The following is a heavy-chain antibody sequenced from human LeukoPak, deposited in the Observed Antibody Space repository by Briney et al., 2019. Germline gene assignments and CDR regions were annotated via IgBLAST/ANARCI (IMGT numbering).Heavy chain of an antibody. J-gene: IGHJ4*02. Sequence: SETLSLTCTVSGYSISSGYYWGWIRPPPGKGLEWIGSIYHSGRTFYNPSLKSRVTISVDTSKNQFSLKLTSVTAADTAVYYCARRGFSSWIPYDYWGQGTLVTVSS. V-gene: IGHV4-38-2*02. D-gene: IGHD6-13*01. CDR3: ARRGFSSWIPYDY. CDR1: GYSISSGYY. CDR2: IYHSGRT.